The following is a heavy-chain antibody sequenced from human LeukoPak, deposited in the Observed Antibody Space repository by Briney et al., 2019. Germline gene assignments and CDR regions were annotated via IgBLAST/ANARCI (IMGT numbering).Heavy chain of an antibody. D-gene: IGHD3-22*01. CDR3: ARLYYYDSSGYSTGAFDI. CDR2: INHSGST. Sequence: ASETLSLTCAVYGGSFSGYYWSWIRQPPGKGLEWIGEINHSGSTNYNPSLKRRVTISVDTSKNQFSLKLSSVTAADTAVYYCARLYYYDSSGYSTGAFDIWGQGTMVTVSS. J-gene: IGHJ3*02. V-gene: IGHV4-34*01. CDR1: GGSFSGYY.